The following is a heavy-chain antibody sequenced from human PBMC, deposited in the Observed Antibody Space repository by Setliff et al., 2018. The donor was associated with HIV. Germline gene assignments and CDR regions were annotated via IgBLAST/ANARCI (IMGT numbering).Heavy chain of an antibody. CDR1: GGSLSSGDYY. CDR3: ARVGVYFDGNDYRYDYDF. CDR2: MYYSGST. V-gene: IGHV4-31*03. Sequence: LSLPFTVSGGSLSSGDYYWSWIRQHPGKGLEWIGYMYYSGSTYYNPSLKSRVTITVDRSKNQFALKLSSVTAADTAVYYCARVGVYFDGNDYRYDYDFWGQGTLVTVSS. J-gene: IGHJ4*02. D-gene: IGHD3-16*01.